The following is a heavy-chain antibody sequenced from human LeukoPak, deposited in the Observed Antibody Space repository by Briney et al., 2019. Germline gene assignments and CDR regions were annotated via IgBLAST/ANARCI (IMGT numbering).Heavy chain of an antibody. CDR3: ARVYYYYMDV. CDR2: ISTSGSTI. J-gene: IGHJ6*03. V-gene: IGHV3-48*03. Sequence: GGSLRLSCAASGFTFSSYEMNWVRQAPGKGLEWVSYISTSGSTIYYADSVKGRFTISRDNAKNSLYLQMISLRAEDTAVYYCARVYYYYMDVWGKGTTVTISS. CDR1: GFTFSSYE.